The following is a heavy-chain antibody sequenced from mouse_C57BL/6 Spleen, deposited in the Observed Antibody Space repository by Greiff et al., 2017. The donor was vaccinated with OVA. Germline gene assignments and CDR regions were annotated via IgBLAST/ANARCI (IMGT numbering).Heavy chain of an antibody. J-gene: IGHJ4*01. Sequence: VKLVASGPGLVAPSQSLSITCTVSGFSLTSYAISWVRQPPGKGLEWLGVIWTGGGTNYNSALKSRLSISKDNSKSQVFLKMNILHHDVTARYYCARNSSGYYAMDYWGQGTSVTVSS. V-gene: IGHV2-9-1*01. CDR1: GFSLTSYA. CDR2: IWTGGGT. D-gene: IGHD2-12*01. CDR3: ARNSSGYYAMDY.